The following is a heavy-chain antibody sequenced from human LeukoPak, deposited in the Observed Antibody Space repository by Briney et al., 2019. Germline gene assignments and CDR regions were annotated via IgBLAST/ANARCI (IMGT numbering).Heavy chain of an antibody. CDR1: GFTFTNPA. V-gene: IGHV3-23*01. CDR3: AKDRVAAAGNTDY. D-gene: IGHD6-13*01. Sequence: PGGSLRLSCAASGFTFTNPAMSWVRQAPGKGLEWVSVVSGSGDFIYYGDSVKGRFTISRDNSKNTLYLQMNSLRAEDTAVYYCAKDRVAAAGNTDYWGQGTLVTVSS. J-gene: IGHJ4*02. CDR2: VSGSGDFI.